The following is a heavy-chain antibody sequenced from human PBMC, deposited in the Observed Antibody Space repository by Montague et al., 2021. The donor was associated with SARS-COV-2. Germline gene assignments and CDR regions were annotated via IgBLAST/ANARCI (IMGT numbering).Heavy chain of an antibody. V-gene: IGHV3-20*01. J-gene: IGHJ4*02. D-gene: IGHD3-10*01. CDR2: ISRSGDHT. Sequence: SLRLSCAVSGFTFDDYGMSWVRQAPGKGLEWVSGISRSGDHTAYGDSVKGRFTISRDNAKNSLYLQMNSLRVEDTAFYHCSRGGGMIRGVVDFWGQGILVSVSS. CDR1: GFTFDDYG. CDR3: SRGGGMIRGVVDF.